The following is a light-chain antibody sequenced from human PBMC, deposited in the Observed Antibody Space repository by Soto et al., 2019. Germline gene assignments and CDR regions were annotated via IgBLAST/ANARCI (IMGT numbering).Light chain of an antibody. V-gene: IGKV3-15*01. CDR1: QSVSSN. CDR2: GAS. Sequence: EIVMTQSPATLSVSPGERATRSCRASQSVSSNLAWYQQKPGQAPRLLIYGASTRATGIPARFSGSGSGTEFTLTISSLQSEDFAVYYCQQYNNWPLTFGGGTKVHIK. CDR3: QQYNNWPLT. J-gene: IGKJ4*01.